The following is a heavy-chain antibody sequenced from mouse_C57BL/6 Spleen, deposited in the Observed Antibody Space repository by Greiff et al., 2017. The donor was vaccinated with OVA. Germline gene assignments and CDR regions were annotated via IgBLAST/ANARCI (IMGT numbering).Heavy chain of an antibody. CDR3: ASQAFYYFDY. Sequence: EVQLVESGGGLVKPGGSLKLSCAASGFTFSDYGMHWVRQAPEKGLEWVAYISSGSSTIYYADTVKGRFTISRDNAKNTLFLQMTSLRSADTAMYYCASQAFYYFDYWGQGTTLTVSS. J-gene: IGHJ2*01. D-gene: IGHD3-2*02. CDR2: ISSGSSTI. V-gene: IGHV5-17*01. CDR1: GFTFSDYG.